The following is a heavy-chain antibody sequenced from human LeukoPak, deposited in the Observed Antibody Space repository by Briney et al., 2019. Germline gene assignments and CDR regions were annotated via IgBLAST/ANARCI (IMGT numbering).Heavy chain of an antibody. D-gene: IGHD2-8*01. J-gene: IGHJ1*01. CDR3: AKDLPNPGTSRHSQY. CDR1: GFTFTSYA. V-gene: IGHV3-23*01. CDR2: ISGSGGST. Sequence: PGGSLRLSCAASGFTFTSYALSWVRQAPGKGLEWVSSISGSGGSTYYADSVKGRFTISRDNSKNTLYLQMNSLRAEDTAVYYCAKDLPNPGTSRHSQYWGQGTLVTVSS.